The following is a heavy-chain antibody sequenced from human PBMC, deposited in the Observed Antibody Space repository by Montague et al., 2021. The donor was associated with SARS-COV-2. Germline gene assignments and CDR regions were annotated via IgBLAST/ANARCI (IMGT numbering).Heavy chain of an antibody. V-gene: IGHV4-59*12. CDR3: AREVVLAPYCFDY. Sequence: SETLSLTCTVSGGSISIYYWSWIRQPPGKGLEWIGYMYYDGSPDXNPSLKSRVTMSVDTSKNQLSLKLTSVTAADTAVYYCAREVVLAPYCFDYWGQGALVAVSS. D-gene: IGHD2-21*01. J-gene: IGHJ4*02. CDR1: GGSISIYY. CDR2: MYYDGSP.